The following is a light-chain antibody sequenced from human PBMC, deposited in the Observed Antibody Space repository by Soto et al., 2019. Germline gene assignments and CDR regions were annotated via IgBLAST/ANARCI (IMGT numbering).Light chain of an antibody. CDR2: DVS. Sequence: QSVLTQPRSVSGSPGQSVTISCTGTSSDVGGYNYVSWYQQHPGKAPKLMIYDVSKRPSGVPDRFSGYKSGNTASLTISGLQPEDEADYYCCSYACSYTPYVFGTGTKLTVL. V-gene: IGLV2-11*01. J-gene: IGLJ1*01. CDR1: SSDVGGYNY. CDR3: CSYACSYTPYV.